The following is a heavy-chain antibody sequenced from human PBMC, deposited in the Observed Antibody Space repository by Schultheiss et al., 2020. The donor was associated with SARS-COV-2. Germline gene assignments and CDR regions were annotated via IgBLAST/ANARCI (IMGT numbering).Heavy chain of an antibody. J-gene: IGHJ5*02. CDR2: ISSGGGNQ. CDR3: ARDRGYCSGGTCYPGRFDP. CDR1: GFTFSNAW. V-gene: IGHV3-30*07. D-gene: IGHD2-15*01. Sequence: GESLKISCAASGFTFSNAWMNWVRQAPGKGLEWVALISSGGGNQYYADSVKGRFTISRDNSKNTLYLQMNSLRAEDTAVYYCARDRGYCSGGTCYPGRFDPWGQGTLVTVSS.